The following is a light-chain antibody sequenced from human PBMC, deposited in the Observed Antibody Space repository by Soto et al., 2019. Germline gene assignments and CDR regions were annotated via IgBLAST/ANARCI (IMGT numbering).Light chain of an antibody. CDR3: QSYDSSLRGYV. CDR2: GNT. CDR1: SSYIGAGYD. Sequence: QSVLTQPPSVSGAPGQRVTISCTGSSSYIGAGYDVHWYQQLPGAAPKLLFYGNTNRPSGVPDRFSGSKSGTSASLAITGLQAADEADYYCQSYDSSLRGYVFGTGTKLTVL. V-gene: IGLV1-40*01. J-gene: IGLJ1*01.